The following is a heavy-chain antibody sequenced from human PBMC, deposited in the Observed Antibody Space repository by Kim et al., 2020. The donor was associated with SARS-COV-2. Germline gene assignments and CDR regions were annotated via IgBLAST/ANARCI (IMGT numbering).Heavy chain of an antibody. CDR1: GFTFSSYG. CDR3: AKDRSDYYDSSGPVDY. V-gene: IGHV3-30*18. J-gene: IGHJ4*02. CDR2: ISYDGSNK. D-gene: IGHD3-22*01. Sequence: GGSLRLSCAASGFTFSSYGMHWVRQAPGKGLEWVAVISYDGSNKYYADSVKGRFTISRDNSKNTLYLQMNSLRAEDTAVYYCAKDRSDYYDSSGPVDYWGQGTLVTVSS.